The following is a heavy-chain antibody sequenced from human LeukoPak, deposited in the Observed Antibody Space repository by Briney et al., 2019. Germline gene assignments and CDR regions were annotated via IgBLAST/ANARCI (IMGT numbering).Heavy chain of an antibody. CDR2: ISSSGSTI. D-gene: IGHD2-2*01. V-gene: IGHV3-11*04. Sequence: GGSLRLSCAASGFTFSDYYMSWIRQAPGKGLEWVSYISSSGSTIYYADSVKGRFTISRDNSKNTLYLQMNSLRAEDTAVYYCARDGSILPPYCSSTSCQSGDAFDIWGQGTMVTVSS. CDR1: GFTFSDYY. J-gene: IGHJ3*02. CDR3: ARDGSILPPYCSSTSCQSGDAFDI.